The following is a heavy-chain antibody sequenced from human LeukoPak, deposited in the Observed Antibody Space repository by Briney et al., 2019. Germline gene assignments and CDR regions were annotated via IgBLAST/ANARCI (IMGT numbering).Heavy chain of an antibody. CDR2: IKHDGSEK. CDR1: GFTFSTYW. D-gene: IGHD2-2*02. V-gene: IGHV3-7*01. CDR3: ASYCSSTSCYRGAFDI. J-gene: IGHJ3*02. Sequence: PGGSLRLSCAASGFTFSTYWMTWVRQAPGKGLEWVANIKHDGSEKYYVDSVKGRFTISRDNAKNSLYLQMNSLRAEDTAVYYCASYCSSTSCYRGAFDIWGQGTMVTVSS.